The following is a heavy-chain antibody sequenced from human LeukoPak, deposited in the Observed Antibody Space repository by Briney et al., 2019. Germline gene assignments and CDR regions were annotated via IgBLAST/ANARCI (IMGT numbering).Heavy chain of an antibody. D-gene: IGHD5-24*01. J-gene: IGHJ3*02. V-gene: IGHV3-30*04. Sequence: GGSLRLSCAASGFTFSSYAMHWVRQAPGKGLEWVAVISYDGSNKYYADSVKGRFTISRDNSKNTLHLQMNSLRAEDTAVYYCARDMIVPEMAMTPAFDIWGQGTMVTVSS. CDR1: GFTFSSYA. CDR2: ISYDGSNK. CDR3: ARDMIVPEMAMTPAFDI.